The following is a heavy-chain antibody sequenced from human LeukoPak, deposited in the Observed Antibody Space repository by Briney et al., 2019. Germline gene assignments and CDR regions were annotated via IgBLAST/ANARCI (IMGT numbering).Heavy chain of an antibody. J-gene: IGHJ4*02. D-gene: IGHD3-22*01. CDR3: ARGPGDGGYYDSSGYYYAY. Sequence: PSETLSLTCAVYGGSFSGYYWSWIRQPPGKGLEWIGEINHSGSTNYNPSLTSRVTISVDTSKNQFSLKLSSVTAADTAVYYRARGPGDGGYYDSSGYYYAYWGQGTLVTVSS. CDR1: GGSFSGYY. CDR2: INHSGST. V-gene: IGHV4-34*01.